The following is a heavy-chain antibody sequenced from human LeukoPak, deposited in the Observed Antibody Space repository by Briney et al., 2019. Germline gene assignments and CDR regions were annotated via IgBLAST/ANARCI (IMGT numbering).Heavy chain of an antibody. CDR1: GGSISSYY. CDR3: ARDRTPLFTYYYDSSGFLDY. J-gene: IGHJ4*02. CDR2: IYTSGST. D-gene: IGHD3-22*01. Sequence: PSETLSLTCTVSGGSISSYYWSWIRQPAGKGLEWIGRIYTSGSTNYNPSLKSRVTMSVDASKNQFSLKLSSVTAADTAVYYCARDRTPLFTYYYDSSGFLDYWGQGTLVTVSS. V-gene: IGHV4-4*07.